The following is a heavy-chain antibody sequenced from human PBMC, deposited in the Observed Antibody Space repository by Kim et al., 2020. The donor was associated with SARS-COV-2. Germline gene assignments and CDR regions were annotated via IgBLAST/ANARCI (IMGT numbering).Heavy chain of an antibody. CDR2: ISGSGDRT. J-gene: IGHJ4*02. CDR1: GFTFSSYA. CDR3: AKLYGILTGPDY. D-gene: IGHD3-9*01. Sequence: GGSLRLSCAASGFTFSSYAMIWVRQAPGKGLEWVSAISGSGDRTYYADSVKGRFTISRDNTKNTLSLQMNSLRAEDTAVYYCAKLYGILTGPDYWGQGTLVTVSS. V-gene: IGHV3-23*01.